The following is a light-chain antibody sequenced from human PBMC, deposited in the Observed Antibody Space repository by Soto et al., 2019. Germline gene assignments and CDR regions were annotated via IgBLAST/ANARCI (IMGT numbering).Light chain of an antibody. J-gene: IGLJ1*01. CDR3: SSYAGSSNV. Sequence: QSALTQPPSASGSPGQSVAISCTGTSSDVGGYNYVSWYQQHPGKDPKLMIYEVNKRPSGVPERFSGSKSGNTASLTVSGLQAEDEADYYCSSYAGSSNVFGTGTKVTVL. CDR2: EVN. V-gene: IGLV2-8*01. CDR1: SSDVGGYNY.